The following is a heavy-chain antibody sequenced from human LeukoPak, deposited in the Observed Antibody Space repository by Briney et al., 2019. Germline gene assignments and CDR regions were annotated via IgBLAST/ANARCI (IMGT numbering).Heavy chain of an antibody. CDR1: GFIFSTYA. D-gene: IGHD5-24*01. CDR3: AKQGYTSTYNYFDY. Sequence: GGSLRLSCAASGFIFSTYAMSWVRQAPGKGLERVSAISGTGGDTYYADSVKGRFTISRDSSKNTLYLQMNSLRADDTAVYYCAKQGYTSTYNYFDYWGQGTLVTVSS. V-gene: IGHV3-23*01. CDR2: ISGTGGDT. J-gene: IGHJ4*02.